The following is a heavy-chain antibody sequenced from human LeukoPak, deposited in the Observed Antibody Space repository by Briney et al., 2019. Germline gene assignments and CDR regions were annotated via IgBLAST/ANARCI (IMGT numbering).Heavy chain of an antibody. CDR2: IYHSGST. CDR3: AILKYSSSWYDAFDI. V-gene: IGHV4-38-2*01. D-gene: IGHD6-13*01. Sequence: PSETLSLTCAVSGYSISSGYYWGWIRQPPGKGLEWIGSIYHSGSTYYNPSLKSRVTISVDTSKNQFSLKLSSVTAADTAVYYCAILKYSSSWYDAFDIWVQGTMVTVSS. CDR1: GYSISSGYY. J-gene: IGHJ3*02.